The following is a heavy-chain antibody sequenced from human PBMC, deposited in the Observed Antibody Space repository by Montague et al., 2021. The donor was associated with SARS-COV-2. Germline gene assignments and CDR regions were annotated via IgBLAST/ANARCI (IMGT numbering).Heavy chain of an antibody. CDR1: GYTLTYLS. CDR3: ATLPIWGTYLIDY. D-gene: IGHD3-16*02. Sequence: SVKVSCKVSGYTLTYLSLHWVRQAPGKGLEWMGGFDPENGATIYGQKFQGRVSMTEDTSTDTAYMEVSSLTFEDTAVYYCATLPIWGTYLIDYWGQGTLVTVSS. J-gene: IGHJ4*02. CDR2: FDPENGAT. V-gene: IGHV1-24*01.